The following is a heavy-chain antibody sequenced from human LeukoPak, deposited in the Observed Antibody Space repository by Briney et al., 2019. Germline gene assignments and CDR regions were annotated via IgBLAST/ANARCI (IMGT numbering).Heavy chain of an antibody. J-gene: IGHJ3*02. CDR1: GFTFSSYE. CDR2: ISSSGSTI. CDR3: ARESDSSGYYLDAFDI. D-gene: IGHD3-22*01. V-gene: IGHV3-48*03. Sequence: GGSLRLSCAASGFTFSSYEMNWVRQAPGKGLEWVSYISSSGSTIYYADSVKGRFTISRDNAKNSLYLQMNSLRAEDTAVYYCARESDSSGYYLDAFDIWGQGTVVTVSS.